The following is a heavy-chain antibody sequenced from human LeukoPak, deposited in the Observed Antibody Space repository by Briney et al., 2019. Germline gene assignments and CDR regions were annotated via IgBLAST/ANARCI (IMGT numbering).Heavy chain of an antibody. V-gene: IGHV4-59*11. J-gene: IGHJ5*02. CDR1: GDSLRSHY. Sequence: SEPLSLTCNVSGDSLRSHYWSWIRQPPGKRLEWIGYIDHTGSSECSPSLKSRVTMSVDTSNNQVSLKLSYVTAADTAVYFCARQSLVDYSDSRGPYRWFDIWGRGTLVTVS. CDR3: ARQSLVDYSDSRGPYRWFDI. CDR2: IDHTGSS. D-gene: IGHD3-22*01.